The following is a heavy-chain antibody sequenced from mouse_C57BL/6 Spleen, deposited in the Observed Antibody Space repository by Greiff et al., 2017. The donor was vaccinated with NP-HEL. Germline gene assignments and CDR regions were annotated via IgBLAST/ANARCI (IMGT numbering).Heavy chain of an antibody. Sequence: VQVVESGPELVKPGASVKISCKASGYAFSSSWMNWVKQRPGKGLEWIGRIYPGDGDTNYNGKFKGKATLTADKSSSTAYMQLSSLTSEDSAVYFCARPAQATWNAMDYWGQGTSVTVSS. D-gene: IGHD3-2*02. V-gene: IGHV1-82*01. CDR2: IYPGDGDT. J-gene: IGHJ4*01. CDR1: GYAFSSSW. CDR3: ARPAQATWNAMDY.